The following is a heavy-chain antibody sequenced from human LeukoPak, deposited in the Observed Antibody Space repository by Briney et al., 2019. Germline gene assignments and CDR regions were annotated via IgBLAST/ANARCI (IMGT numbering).Heavy chain of an antibody. CDR1: GFTFSTYG. J-gene: IGHJ6*02. D-gene: IGHD3-10*01. V-gene: IGHV3-33*01. CDR2: IWYDGRNK. Sequence: GRSLRLSCAASGFTFSTYGMHWIRQAPGKGLEWVAVIWYDGRNKYFADSVRGRFTISRDNSKNTLYLQMNSLRAEDTAVYYCARGSYGSGNYNNAYGMDVWGQGTTVTVSS. CDR3: ARGSYGSGNYNNAYGMDV.